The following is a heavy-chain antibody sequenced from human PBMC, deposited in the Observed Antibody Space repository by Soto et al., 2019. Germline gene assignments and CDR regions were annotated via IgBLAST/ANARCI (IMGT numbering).Heavy chain of an antibody. CDR2: INHSGST. J-gene: IGHJ6*03. D-gene: IGHD6-13*01. Sequence: SETLSLTWAVYGGSFSGYYWIWIRQPPGKGLEWIGEINHSGSTNYNPSLKSRVTISVDTSKNQFSLKLSSVTAADTAVYYCARGLEAYSSSWSPYYYYMDVWGKGTTVTVSS. CDR3: ARGLEAYSSSWSPYYYYMDV. V-gene: IGHV4-34*01. CDR1: GGSFSGYY.